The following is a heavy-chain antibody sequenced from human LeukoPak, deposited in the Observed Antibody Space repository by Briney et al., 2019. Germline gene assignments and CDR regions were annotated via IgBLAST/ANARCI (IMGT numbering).Heavy chain of an antibody. CDR1: GFTFSSYA. Sequence: GGSLRLSCAASGFTFSSYAMIWVRQAPGKGLEWVSAISGSGGSTYYADSVKGRFTISRDNSKNTLYLQMYSLRAEDTAVYYCAKDYPFDSSGYYFDYWGQGTLVTVSS. CDR3: AKDYPFDSSGYYFDY. D-gene: IGHD3-22*01. J-gene: IGHJ4*02. V-gene: IGHV3-23*01. CDR2: ISGSGGST.